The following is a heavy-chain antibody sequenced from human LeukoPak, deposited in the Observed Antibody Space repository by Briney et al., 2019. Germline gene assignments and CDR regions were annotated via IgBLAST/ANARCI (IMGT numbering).Heavy chain of an antibody. Sequence: SQTLSLTCTVSGGSISSGSYYWSWIRQPAGKGLEWIGRIYTSGSTNYNPSLKSRVTMSVDTSKNQFSLKLSSVTAADTAVYYCARTRYFDWFPLDDYWGQGTLVTVSS. D-gene: IGHD3-9*01. CDR2: IYTSGST. CDR3: ARTRYFDWFPLDDY. CDR1: GGSISSGSYY. J-gene: IGHJ4*02. V-gene: IGHV4-61*02.